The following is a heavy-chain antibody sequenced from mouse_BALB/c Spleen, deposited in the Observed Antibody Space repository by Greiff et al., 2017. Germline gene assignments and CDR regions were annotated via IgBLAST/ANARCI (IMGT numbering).Heavy chain of an antibody. CDR3: ARSAPWYFDV. Sequence: QVQLQQSGAELVRPGVSVKISCKGSGYTFTDYAMHWVKQSHAKSLEWIGVISTYYGDASYNQKFKGKATMTVDKSSSTAYMELARLTSEDSAIYYCARSAPWYFDVWGAGTTVTVSS. J-gene: IGHJ1*01. CDR2: ISTYYGDA. CDR1: GYTFTDYA. V-gene: IGHV1S137*01.